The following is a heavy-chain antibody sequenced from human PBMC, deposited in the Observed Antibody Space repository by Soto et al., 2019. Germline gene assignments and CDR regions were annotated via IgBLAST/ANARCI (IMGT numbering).Heavy chain of an antibody. V-gene: IGHV4-39*01. Sequence: SETLSLTCTVSGGSISSYYWGWIRQPPGKGLEWIGSIYYSGSTYYNPSLKSRVTISVDTSKNQFSLKLSSVTAADTAVYYCARPGIAAAGTFDYWGQGTLVTVSS. D-gene: IGHD6-13*01. J-gene: IGHJ4*02. CDR3: ARPGIAAAGTFDY. CDR2: IYYSGST. CDR1: GGSISSYY.